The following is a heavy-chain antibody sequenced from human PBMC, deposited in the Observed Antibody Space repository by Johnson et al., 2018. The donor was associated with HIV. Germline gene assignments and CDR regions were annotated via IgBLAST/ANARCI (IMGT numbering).Heavy chain of an antibody. CDR3: AKEYYYDSSGFPDAFDI. Sequence: QMLLVESGGGVVQPGRSLRLSCAASGFTFSSYGMHWVRQAPGKGLEWVAVIWYDGSNKYYADSVKGRFTISRDNSKNTLYLQMNSLRAEDTAVYYCAKEYYYDSSGFPDAFDIWGQGTMVTVSS. D-gene: IGHD3-22*01. V-gene: IGHV3-33*06. J-gene: IGHJ3*02. CDR2: IWYDGSNK. CDR1: GFTFSSYG.